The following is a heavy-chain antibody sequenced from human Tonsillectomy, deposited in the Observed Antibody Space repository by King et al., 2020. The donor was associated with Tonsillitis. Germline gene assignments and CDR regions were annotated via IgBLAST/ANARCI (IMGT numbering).Heavy chain of an antibody. CDR3: ASGAGLGY. CDR2: IWYVGSNK. V-gene: IGHV3-33*08. D-gene: IGHD3-10*01. CDR1: GFTFSSYG. J-gene: IGHJ4*02. Sequence: QVQLVESGGGVVQPGRSLRLSCAASGFTFSSYGMHWVRQASGKGLEWVSIIWYVGSNKYYADSLKGRFTISRDNSKNTLYLQMNSLRAEDTAVYYCASGAGLGYWGQGTLVTVSS.